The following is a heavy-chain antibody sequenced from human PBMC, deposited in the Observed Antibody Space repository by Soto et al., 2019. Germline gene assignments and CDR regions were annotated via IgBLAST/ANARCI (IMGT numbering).Heavy chain of an antibody. CDR2: IIPIFGTA. D-gene: IGHD2-8*01. V-gene: IGHV1-69*06. CDR1: GGTFSSYA. CDR3: ARSRYCTNGVCYAPPPLLALNWFAP. Sequence: GASVKVSCKASGGTFSSYAISWVRQAPGQGLEWMGGIIPIFGTANYAQKFQGRVTITADKSTSTAYMELSSLRSEDTAVYYCARSRYCTNGVCYAPPPLLALNWFAPWGQGTLVTVSS. J-gene: IGHJ5*02.